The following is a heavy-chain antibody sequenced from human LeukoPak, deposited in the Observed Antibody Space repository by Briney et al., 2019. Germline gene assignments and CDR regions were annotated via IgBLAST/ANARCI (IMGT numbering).Heavy chain of an antibody. D-gene: IGHD3-22*01. CDR2: IYSGGST. V-gene: IGHV3-53*01. Sequence: GSLRLSCAASGFTVTSNYITWVRQAPGKGLEWGSVIYSGGSTYYADSVKGRFTIYRDNSKHTLYLKMNSVRAEDTAVYYCAGTIVGKWAIDYWGEGTLVTVS. CDR3: AGTIVGKWAIDY. CDR1: GFTVTSNY. J-gene: IGHJ4*02.